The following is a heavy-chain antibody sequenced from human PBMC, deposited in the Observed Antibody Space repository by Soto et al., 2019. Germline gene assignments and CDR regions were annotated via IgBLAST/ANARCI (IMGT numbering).Heavy chain of an antibody. CDR3: ARVATGYAFDI. Sequence: PSEPLSIPFTVSGGSIRSYYWSWIRQPPGKGLEWIGYIYYSGSTNYNPSLKSRVTISVDTSKNQFSLKLSSVTAADTAVYYCARVATGYAFDIWGQGTMVTVSS. V-gene: IGHV4-59*01. J-gene: IGHJ3*02. CDR1: GGSIRSYY. D-gene: IGHD4-17*01. CDR2: IYYSGST.